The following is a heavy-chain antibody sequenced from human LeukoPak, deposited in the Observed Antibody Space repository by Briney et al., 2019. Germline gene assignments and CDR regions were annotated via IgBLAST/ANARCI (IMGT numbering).Heavy chain of an antibody. J-gene: IGHJ4*02. Sequence: GGSLRLSCAASGFTFSSYAMSWVRQAPGKGLEWVSAISASGGSTYHADSVMGRFTISRDNSKNTLYLQMNSLRAEDTAVYYCAKNMATFTFEYWGQGTLVTVSS. CDR1: GFTFSSYA. D-gene: IGHD5-24*01. V-gene: IGHV3-23*01. CDR2: ISASGGST. CDR3: AKNMATFTFEY.